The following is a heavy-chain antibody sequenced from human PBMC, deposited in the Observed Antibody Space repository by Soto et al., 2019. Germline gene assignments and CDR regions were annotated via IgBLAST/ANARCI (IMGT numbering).Heavy chain of an antibody. Sequence: GGSLRISCAASGFTFSTYWMHWVRQAPGKGLVWVSRVNGDGSSTNYADSVKGRFTISRDNAKNTLYLQMSSLRAEDTAVYFCARDPRIRGAKDGLDVWGHGTTVTISS. CDR3: ARDPRIRGAKDGLDV. J-gene: IGHJ6*01. V-gene: IGHV3-74*01. D-gene: IGHD3-10*01. CDR2: VNGDGSST. CDR1: GFTFSTYW.